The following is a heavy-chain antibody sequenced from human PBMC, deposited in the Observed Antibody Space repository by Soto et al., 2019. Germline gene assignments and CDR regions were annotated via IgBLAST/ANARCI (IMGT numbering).Heavy chain of an antibody. Sequence: QVQLVESGGGVVQPGRSLRLSCAASGFIFNNYGMHWVRQAPGKGLEWVAVISYDGSDKHYADSVKGRFTISRDNFKNKLYLKMNSLRAEDTAVYYCARPTMIRGVLGYWGQGTLVTISS. D-gene: IGHD3-10*01. CDR1: GFIFNNYG. CDR3: ARPTMIRGVLGY. CDR2: ISYDGSDK. V-gene: IGHV3-30*03. J-gene: IGHJ4*02.